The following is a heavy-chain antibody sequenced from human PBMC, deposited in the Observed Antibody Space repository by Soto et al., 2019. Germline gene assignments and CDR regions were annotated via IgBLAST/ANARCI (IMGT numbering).Heavy chain of an antibody. J-gene: IGHJ6*04. D-gene: IGHD1-26*01. V-gene: IGHV3-23*01. CDR2: IGDSGAST. CDR1: GFSFSSFA. CDR3: AKGVELDV. Sequence: EVLLLESGGGLIQPGGSLRLSCEASGFSFSSFAMNWVRQAPGKGLEWVSAIGDSGASTYYADSVKGRFTISRENSRNRLRVQPTRLRAEDPDVYYCAKGVELDVWGNGTTVTVSS.